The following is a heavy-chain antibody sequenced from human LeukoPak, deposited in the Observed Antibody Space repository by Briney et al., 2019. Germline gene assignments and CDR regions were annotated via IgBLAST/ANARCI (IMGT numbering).Heavy chain of an antibody. J-gene: IGHJ6*02. V-gene: IGHV4-4*07. Sequence: SETLSLTCTVSGGSISSYYWSWIRQPAEKGLEWIGRIYSSGSTNYNPSLKSRVTMSVDTSKNQFSLKLSSVTAADTAVYYCARQSRQLVLRGYYYYYGMDVWGQGTTVTVSS. CDR2: IYSSGST. D-gene: IGHD6-13*01. CDR3: ARQSRQLVLRGYYYYYGMDV. CDR1: GGSISSYY.